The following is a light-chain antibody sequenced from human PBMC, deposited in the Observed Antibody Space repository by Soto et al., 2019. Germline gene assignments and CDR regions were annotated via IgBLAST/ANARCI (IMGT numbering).Light chain of an antibody. CDR1: QSLTNSF. V-gene: IGKV3-20*01. CDR3: QQYGTSEII. Sequence: EFVLTQSPCTVSFSAGERATLSCRASQSLTNSFIAWYQQRPGQAPRLLIYDTSSRASGIPDRFSGSGSGTDFTLTISRLETEDFAVFYCQQYGTSEIIFGQGTRLEIK. CDR2: DTS. J-gene: IGKJ5*01.